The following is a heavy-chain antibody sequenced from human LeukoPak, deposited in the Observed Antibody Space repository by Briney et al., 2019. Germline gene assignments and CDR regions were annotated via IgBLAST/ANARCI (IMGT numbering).Heavy chain of an antibody. CDR2: ISSSGSTI. CDR1: GFTFSDYY. D-gene: IGHD2-2*01. J-gene: IGHJ4*02. V-gene: IGHV3-11*01. Sequence: PGGSLRLSCAASGFTFSDYYMSWIRQAPGKGLEWVSYISSSGSTIYCADSVKGRFTISRDNAKNTLYLQMNSLRAEDTAVYYCARSWQVPAAMGFDYWGQGTLVTVSS. CDR3: ARSWQVPAAMGFDY.